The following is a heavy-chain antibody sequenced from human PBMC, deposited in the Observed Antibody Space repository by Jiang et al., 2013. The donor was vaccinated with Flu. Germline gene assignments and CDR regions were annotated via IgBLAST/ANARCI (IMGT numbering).Heavy chain of an antibody. V-gene: IGHV4-59*01. CDR3: ARLRSTWYGPYYFGLDV. D-gene: IGHD4-17*01. CDR1: GGSISSYY. Sequence: VKPSETLSLTCTVSGGSISSYYWSWIRQPPGKGLDWIGYIYDSGSTNYNPSLKSRVTISVDTSKNQFSLKLSSVTAADTAVYYCARLRSTWYGPYYFGLDVWGQGTTVVVSS. J-gene: IGHJ6*02. CDR2: IYDSGST.